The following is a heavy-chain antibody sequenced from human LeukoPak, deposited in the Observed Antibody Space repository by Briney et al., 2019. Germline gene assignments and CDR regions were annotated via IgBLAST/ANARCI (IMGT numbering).Heavy chain of an antibody. CDR3: ARSLGTMAFDI. Sequence: ASVKVSCKASGYTFTSYGINWERQAPGQGLEWMGWISTYNDNTNYAQILQGRVTMTTDTSTSTAYMELRSLRSDDTAVYYCARSLGTMAFDIWGQGTMVTVSS. CDR1: GYTFTSYG. V-gene: IGHV1-18*01. J-gene: IGHJ3*02. CDR2: ISTYNDNT. D-gene: IGHD7-27*01.